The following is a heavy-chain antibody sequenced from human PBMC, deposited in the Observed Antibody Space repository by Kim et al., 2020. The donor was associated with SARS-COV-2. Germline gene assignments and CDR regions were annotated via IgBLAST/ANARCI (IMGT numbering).Heavy chain of an antibody. Sequence: GGSLRLSCAASGFTFGDYAMHWVRQAPGKGLEWVSGISWNSGSIGYADSVKGRFTISRDNAKNSLYLQMNSLRAEDTALYYCAKAPYSSSWYNWFDPWGQGTLVTVSS. CDR3: AKAPYSSSWYNWFDP. CDR1: GFTFGDYA. V-gene: IGHV3-9*01. D-gene: IGHD6-13*01. J-gene: IGHJ5*02. CDR2: ISWNSGSI.